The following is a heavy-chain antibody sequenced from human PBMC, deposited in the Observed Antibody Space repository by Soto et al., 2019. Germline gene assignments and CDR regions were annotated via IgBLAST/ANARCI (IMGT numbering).Heavy chain of an antibody. V-gene: IGHV1-18*01. CDR2: ISAYNGNT. CDR3: ARLLLWFGDLTESDV. J-gene: IGHJ6*02. Sequence: ASVKVSCKASGYTFTSYGISWVRQAPGQGLEWMGWISAYNGNTNYAQKLQGRVTMTTDTSTSTAYMELRSLRSDDTAVYYCARLLLWFGDLTESDVWGQGTTVTVSS. D-gene: IGHD3-10*01. CDR1: GYTFTSYG.